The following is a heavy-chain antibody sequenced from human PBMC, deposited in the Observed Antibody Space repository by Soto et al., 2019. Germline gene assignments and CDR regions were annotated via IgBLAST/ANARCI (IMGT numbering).Heavy chain of an antibody. Sequence: SPALTCAVSGGSISRSNCWSWVRQTPGKGLEWIGYIYHNGRTYYNPSLRSRLSISIDTSKNQFSLNLSSVTAADTAVYYCTSFSVREEPASMLWRGQGTLVTVSS. V-gene: IGHV4-4*02. CDR3: TSFSVREEPASMLW. D-gene: IGHD1-26*01. CDR2: IYHNGRT. CDR1: GGSISRSNC. J-gene: IGHJ4*02.